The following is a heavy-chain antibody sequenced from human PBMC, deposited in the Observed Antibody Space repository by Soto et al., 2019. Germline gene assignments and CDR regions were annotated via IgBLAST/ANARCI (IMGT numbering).Heavy chain of an antibody. Sequence: GGSLRLSCAASGFPFSDHAMHWVRQTPGKGLEWVSAITGRGDSTYYADSVKGRFTISRDNSKSTLYLQMNSLTAEDTAVYYCANGRATYGLLTHDYWGQGTLVTVSS. D-gene: IGHD3-10*01. CDR2: ITGRGDST. CDR1: GFPFSDHA. CDR3: ANGRATYGLLTHDY. J-gene: IGHJ4*02. V-gene: IGHV3-23*01.